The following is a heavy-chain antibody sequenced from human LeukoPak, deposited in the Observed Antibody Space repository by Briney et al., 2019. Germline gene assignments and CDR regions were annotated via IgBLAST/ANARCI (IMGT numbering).Heavy chain of an antibody. V-gene: IGHV3-21*01. J-gene: IGHJ4*02. D-gene: IGHD5-12*01. CDR2: ISSSSSYI. CDR1: GFTFSSYS. Sequence: GGSLRLSCAASGFTFSSYSMNWVRQAPGKGLEWVSSISSSSSYIYHADSVKGRFTITRDNAKNSLYLQMNSLRAEDTAVYYCAWSSGYDLGGIDYWGQGTLVTVSS. CDR3: AWSSGYDLGGIDY.